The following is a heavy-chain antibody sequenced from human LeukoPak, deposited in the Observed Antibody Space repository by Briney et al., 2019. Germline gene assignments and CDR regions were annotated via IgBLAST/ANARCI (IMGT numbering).Heavy chain of an antibody. D-gene: IGHD2-15*01. CDR2: ISSGGTFT. CDR1: GLTFSTYS. Sequence: GGSLRLSCVASGLTFSTYSMTWVRQAPGKGLEWLSSISSGGTFTYYADSVKGRFTISRDNSKSTLYLQMNSLRAEDTAVYYCARGQRWWGTLYYGMDVWGQGTTVTVSS. J-gene: IGHJ6*02. V-gene: IGHV3-23*01. CDR3: ARGQRWWGTLYYGMDV.